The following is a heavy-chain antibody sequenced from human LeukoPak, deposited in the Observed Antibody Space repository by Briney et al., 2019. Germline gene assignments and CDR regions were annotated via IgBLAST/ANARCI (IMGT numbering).Heavy chain of an antibody. J-gene: IGHJ4*02. Sequence: SETLSLTCTVSGGSISSYYWSWLRQPPGKGLEWIGYIYYSGSTNYNPSLKSRVTISVDTSKNQFSLKLSSVTAADTAVYYCAREHTKDYYDSSGLFDYWGQGTLVTVSS. V-gene: IGHV4-59*01. CDR2: IYYSGST. CDR3: AREHTKDYYDSSGLFDY. D-gene: IGHD3-22*01. CDR1: GGSISSYY.